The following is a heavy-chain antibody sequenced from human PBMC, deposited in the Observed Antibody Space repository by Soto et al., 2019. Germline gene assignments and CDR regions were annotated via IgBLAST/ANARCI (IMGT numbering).Heavy chain of an antibody. CDR3: SRHIARALWAFEI. D-gene: IGHD2-15*01. J-gene: IGHJ3*02. V-gene: IGHV4-39*01. CDR1: GDSIAIGDYW. Sequence: QLQLQESGPGLLKPSETLSLTCTVSGDSIAIGDYWWAWIRQPPGKGLEWIGSVYHSGTIWYSPSLRSRLTVSVDTSKNQFSLTLSSVTAADTAVYYCSRHIARALWAFEIWGQGTLVTASS. CDR2: VYHSGTI.